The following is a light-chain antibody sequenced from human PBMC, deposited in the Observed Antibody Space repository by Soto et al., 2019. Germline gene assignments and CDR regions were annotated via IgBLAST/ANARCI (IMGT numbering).Light chain of an antibody. V-gene: IGKV1-5*03. CDR2: KAS. Sequence: DIQMTQSPSTLSASVGDRVTITCRASQGISSGLAWYQQKPGKAPKLLTYKASSLESGVPSRFSGSGSGTEFTLTISSLQPDDFATYYCQQYNSYSRYTFGQGTKLEIK. J-gene: IGKJ2*01. CDR3: QQYNSYSRYT. CDR1: QGISSG.